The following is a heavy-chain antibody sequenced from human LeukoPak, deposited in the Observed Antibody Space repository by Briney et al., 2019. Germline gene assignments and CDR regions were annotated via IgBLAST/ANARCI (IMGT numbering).Heavy chain of an antibody. CDR3: ATDTGHGYFES. CDR2: IRQEGNKK. V-gene: IGHV3-7*01. Sequence: GVSLRLSCAASGFIFSNYWMSWLRQAPGKGLEWVANIRQEGNKKNYVDSVEGRFTIYRDNVQNSVYPQMTSLRAEDTAVYYCATDTGHGYFESWGQGTLVTVSS. J-gene: IGHJ4*02. D-gene: IGHD4-17*01. CDR1: GFIFSNYW.